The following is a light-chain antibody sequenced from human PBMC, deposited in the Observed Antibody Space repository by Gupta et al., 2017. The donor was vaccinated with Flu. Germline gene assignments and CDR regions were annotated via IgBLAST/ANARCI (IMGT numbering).Light chain of an antibody. CDR3: QQDNKWPRT. CDR1: QSVTSH. Sequence: PATLSVSPGERVSLSCRASQSVTSHLAWYQQKPGQAPRLLIYGASTRATGFPARFSGSGSGTDFTLTISILHSEDFAVYYCQQDNKWPRTFGQGTKMEIK. J-gene: IGKJ2*01. CDR2: GAS. V-gene: IGKV3-15*01.